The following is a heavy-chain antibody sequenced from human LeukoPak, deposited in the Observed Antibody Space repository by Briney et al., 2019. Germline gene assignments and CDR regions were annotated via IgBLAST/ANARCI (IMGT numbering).Heavy chain of an antibody. CDR3: ARGSSLAAVARGFDY. J-gene: IGHJ4*02. CDR2: IYSGGTA. CDR1: GFTVSSNY. D-gene: IGHD6-19*01. Sequence: PGGSLRLSCAASGFTVSSNYMGWVRQAPGKGLDWVSVIYSGGTAYYADSVKGRFTISRDSSKNILHLQMDSLTVDGTALYYCARGSSLAAVARGFDYWGQGTLVTVSS. V-gene: IGHV3-66*02.